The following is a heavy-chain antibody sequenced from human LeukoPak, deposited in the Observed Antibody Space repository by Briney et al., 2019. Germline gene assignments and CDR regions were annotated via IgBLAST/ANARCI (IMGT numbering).Heavy chain of an antibody. J-gene: IGHJ6*02. V-gene: IGHV3-21*01. CDR3: ARHEPVVTLSSYYYGMDV. CDR2: ISPDSTYI. D-gene: IGHD4-23*01. CDR1: GFSFNTYS. Sequence: GGSLRLSCAASGFSFNTYSMNWVRQAPGKGLEWVSVISPDSTYIFYADSVRGRFTISRDNAKNSLYLQMNSLRAEGMAVYYCARHEPVVTLSSYYYGMDVWGQGTTVTVSS.